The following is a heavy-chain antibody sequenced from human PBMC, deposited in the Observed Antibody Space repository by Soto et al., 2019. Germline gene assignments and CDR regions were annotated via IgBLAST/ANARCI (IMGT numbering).Heavy chain of an antibody. CDR3: AREVGDFDS. V-gene: IGHV3-33*01. J-gene: IGHJ4*02. CDR1: GFTFFSYG. Sequence: QVQLVESGGGVVQPGRSLRLSCAAPGFTFFSYGMHWVRQAPGKGLEWVAVIWYDGRNKYYADSVKGRFTISRDNSKNTLYLQMNSLRAEDTAVYYCAREVGDFDSWGQGTLVTVSS. CDR2: IWYDGRNK. D-gene: IGHD2-2*01.